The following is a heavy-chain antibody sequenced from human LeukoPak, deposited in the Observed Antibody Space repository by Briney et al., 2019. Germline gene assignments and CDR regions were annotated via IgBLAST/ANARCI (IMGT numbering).Heavy chain of an antibody. CDR1: GYTFAGYG. V-gene: IGHV1-18*01. Sequence: ASVKVSCKASGYTFAGYGISWVRQAPGQGLEWMGWISAYNGNTNYAQKLQGRVTMTTDTSTSTAYMELRSLRSDDTAVYYCARDSDYYDSSGYYLRSDYWGQGTLVTVSS. CDR2: ISAYNGNT. D-gene: IGHD3-22*01. CDR3: ARDSDYYDSSGYYLRSDY. J-gene: IGHJ4*02.